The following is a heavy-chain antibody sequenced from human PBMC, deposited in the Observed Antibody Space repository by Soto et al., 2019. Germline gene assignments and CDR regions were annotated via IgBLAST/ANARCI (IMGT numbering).Heavy chain of an antibody. J-gene: IGHJ4*02. CDR3: AKDKVPVVVTAPFDY. V-gene: IGHV3-23*01. CDR2: ISGSGGNA. CDR1: GFTFSPYA. Sequence: SLRLSCAASGFTFSPYAMSWVRQAPGKGLEWVSAISGSGGNAYYADSVKGRFTISRDNSKNTLYLQVNSLRAEDTAVYYCAKDKVPVVVTAPFDYWGQGTLVTVSS. D-gene: IGHD2-21*02.